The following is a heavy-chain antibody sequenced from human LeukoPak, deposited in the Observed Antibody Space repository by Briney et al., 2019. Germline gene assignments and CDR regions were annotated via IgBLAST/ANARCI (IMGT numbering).Heavy chain of an antibody. J-gene: IGHJ4*02. V-gene: IGHV1-69*05. CDR2: IIPIFGTA. Sequence: SVKVSCKASGGTFSSYAISWVRQAPGQGLEWMGRIIPIFGTANYAQKFQGRVTITTDESTSTAYMELSSLRSEDTAVYYCATYCTNGVCSFDYWGQGTLVAVSS. CDR3: ATYCTNGVCSFDY. CDR1: GGTFSSYA. D-gene: IGHD2-8*01.